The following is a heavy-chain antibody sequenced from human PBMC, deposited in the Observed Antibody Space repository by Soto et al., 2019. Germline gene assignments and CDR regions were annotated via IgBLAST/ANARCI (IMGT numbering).Heavy chain of an antibody. CDR2: INHSGST. D-gene: IGHD3-10*01. CDR1: GGSFSGYY. Sequence: SETLSLTCAVYGGSFSGYYWSWIRQPPGKGLEWIGEINHSGSTNYNPSLKSRVTISVDTSKNQFSLKLRSVTAADTAVYYCATTRPGLWFGESPNPYYYYYYGMDVWGQGTTVTVSS. V-gene: IGHV4-34*01. J-gene: IGHJ6*02. CDR3: ATTRPGLWFGESPNPYYYYYYGMDV.